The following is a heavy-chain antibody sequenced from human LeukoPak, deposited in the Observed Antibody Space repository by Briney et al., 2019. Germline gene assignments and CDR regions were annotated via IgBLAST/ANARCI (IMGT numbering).Heavy chain of an antibody. CDR1: GFTFRSYA. V-gene: IGHV3-23*01. CDR2: ISSSGGST. CDR3: AKVGSGYYDHLDF. J-gene: IGHJ4*02. D-gene: IGHD3-22*01. Sequence: GGSLRLSCAASGFTFRSYAMSWVRQAPGKGLEWVSAISSSGGSTYHADSVRGRFTISRDNAKNTQYLQMSSLRVEDTAVYYCAKVGSGYYDHLDFWGQGILVTVSS.